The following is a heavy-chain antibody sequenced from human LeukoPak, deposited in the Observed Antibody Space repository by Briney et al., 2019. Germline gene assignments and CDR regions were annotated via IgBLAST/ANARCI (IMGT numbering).Heavy chain of an antibody. CDR3: AREGGYYGSGSRPFDY. CDR1: GFTFSSYE. J-gene: IGHJ4*02. D-gene: IGHD3-10*01. Sequence: GGSLRLSCAASGFTFSSYEMNWVRQAPGKGLEWVSYISSSGSTIYYADSVKGRFTISRDNAKNSLYLQMNSLRAEDTAVYYCAREGGYYGSGSRPFDYWGQGTLVTVSS. V-gene: IGHV3-48*03. CDR2: ISSSGSTI.